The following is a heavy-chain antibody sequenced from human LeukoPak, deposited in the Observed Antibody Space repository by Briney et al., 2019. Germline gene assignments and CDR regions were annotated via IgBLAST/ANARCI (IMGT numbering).Heavy chain of an antibody. D-gene: IGHD2-15*01. Sequence: ASVKVSCKASGYTFTSYGIGWVRQAPGQGLEWMGWISAYNGNTNYAQKLQGRVTMTTDTSTSTAYMELRSLGSDDTAVYYCTVVVVAAKAFDIWGQGTMVTVSS. CDR3: TVVVVAAKAFDI. V-gene: IGHV1-18*01. CDR1: GYTFTSYG. CDR2: ISAYNGNT. J-gene: IGHJ3*02.